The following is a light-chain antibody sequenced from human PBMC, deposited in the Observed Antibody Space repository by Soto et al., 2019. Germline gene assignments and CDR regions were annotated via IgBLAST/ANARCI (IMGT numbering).Light chain of an antibody. CDR2: GAS. CDR1: HFVSSRN. J-gene: IGKJ4*01. CDR3: QQFSSYPLT. V-gene: IGKV3-20*01. Sequence: EIVMTQSPGTLSLSAGESATLLCRASHFVSSRNLAWYQQKPGQAPRLLIYGASTRATGIPARFSGGGSGTDFTLTISRLEPEDFAVYYCQQFSSYPLTFGGGTKVDIK.